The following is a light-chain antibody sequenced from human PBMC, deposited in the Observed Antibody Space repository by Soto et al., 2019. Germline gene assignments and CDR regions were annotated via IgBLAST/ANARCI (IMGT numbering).Light chain of an antibody. CDR1: SGSVSTSYY. J-gene: IGLJ3*02. V-gene: IGLV8-61*01. CDR2: STN. Sequence: QAVVTQEPSFSVSPGRTVTLTCGLSSGSVSTSYYPSWYQQTPGQAPRTLIYSTNTRSSGVPNRFSGSILGNKAALTITGAQADDESGYYCVLYMGSGSWVFGGGTKVTVL. CDR3: VLYMGSGSWV.